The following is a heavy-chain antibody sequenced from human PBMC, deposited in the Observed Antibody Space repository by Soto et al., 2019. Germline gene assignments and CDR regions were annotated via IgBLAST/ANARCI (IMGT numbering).Heavy chain of an antibody. J-gene: IGHJ4*02. CDR3: VAWYGLGDYFDY. V-gene: IGHV3-43*01. CDR2: ISWDGGST. Sequence: PGGSLRLSCAASGFTYDDYTTHWVRQAPGKGLEWVSLISWDGGSTYYADSVTGRFTISRDNSKNSLYLQMNSLRTEDTALYYCVAWYGLGDYFDYWGQGTLVTVSP. D-gene: IGHD3-10*01. CDR1: GFTYDDYT.